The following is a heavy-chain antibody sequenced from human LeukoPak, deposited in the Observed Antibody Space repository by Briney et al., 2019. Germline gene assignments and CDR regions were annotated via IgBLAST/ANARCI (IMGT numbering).Heavy chain of an antibody. V-gene: IGHV1-18*01. CDR2: ISAHNGDT. Sequence: ASVKVSCKASGYIFTNYGITWVRRAPGQGLEWMGWISAHNGDTNYAQKLQGRVTFTTDTSTSTVYMELKSLRSDDTAVYYCARGGPPGGSGAYSDHWGQGTLVTVSS. D-gene: IGHD2-15*01. CDR3: ARGGPPGGSGAYSDH. CDR1: GYIFTNYG. J-gene: IGHJ4*02.